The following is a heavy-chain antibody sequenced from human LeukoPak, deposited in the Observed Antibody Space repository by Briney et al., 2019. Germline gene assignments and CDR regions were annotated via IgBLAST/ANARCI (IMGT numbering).Heavy chain of an antibody. V-gene: IGHV3-23*01. CDR2: ISNSDDST. D-gene: IGHD1-14*01. CDR3: AKATGYLL. CDR1: GFTFTSHG. Sequence: PGGSLRLSCAASGFTFTSHGMHWVRQAPGKGLEWVSTISNSDDSTYYADSVKGRFTISRDNSENTLFLRMNSLRAEDTAVYYCAKATGYLLWGQGTLVIVSS. J-gene: IGHJ4*02.